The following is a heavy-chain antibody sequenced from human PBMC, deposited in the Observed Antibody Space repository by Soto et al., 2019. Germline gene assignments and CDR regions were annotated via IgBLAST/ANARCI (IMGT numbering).Heavy chain of an antibody. V-gene: IGHV1-18*01. CDR2: ISAHNGNT. Sequence: QVHLVQSGAEVKKPGASVKVSCKGSGYTFTSYGITSVRQAPGQGLEWMGWISAHNGNTDYAQKLQGRVTVTRDTPTSTAYMGLRSLRSDDTAVDYCARGTYGDYWGQGAGVTVSS. CDR3: ARGTYGDY. J-gene: IGHJ4*02. D-gene: IGHD4-17*01. CDR1: GYTFTSYG.